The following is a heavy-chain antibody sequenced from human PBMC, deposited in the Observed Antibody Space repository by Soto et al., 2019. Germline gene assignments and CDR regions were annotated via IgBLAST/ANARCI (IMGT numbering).Heavy chain of an antibody. CDR1: GFTFDDYA. CDR3: AKELEFNGYDFSFIDS. V-gene: IGHV3-9*01. CDR2: ISWNSGSI. Sequence: GGSLRLSCVASGFTFDDYAMHWVRQAPGKGLEWVSSISWNSGSIGYADSVKGRFTISRDNAKNSLYLQMNSLRAEDTALYYCAKELEFNGYDFSFIDSWGQGTLVTSPQ. D-gene: IGHD5-12*01. J-gene: IGHJ4*02.